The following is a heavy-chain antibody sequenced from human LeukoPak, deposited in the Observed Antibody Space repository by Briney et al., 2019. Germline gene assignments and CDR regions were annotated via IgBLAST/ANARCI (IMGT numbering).Heavy chain of an antibody. J-gene: IGHJ4*02. CDR3: ARGGGYSYGSFDY. V-gene: IGHV3-30*03. Sequence: GGSLRLSCAASGFTFSSYGMHWVRQAPGKGLEWVAVISYDGSNKYYADSVKGRFTISRDNAKNTLYLQMNSLRAEDTAVYYCARGGGYSYGSFDYWGQGTLVTVSS. D-gene: IGHD5-18*01. CDR2: ISYDGSNK. CDR1: GFTFSSYG.